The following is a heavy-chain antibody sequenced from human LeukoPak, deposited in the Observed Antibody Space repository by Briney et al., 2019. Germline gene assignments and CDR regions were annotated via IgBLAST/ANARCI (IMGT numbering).Heavy chain of an antibody. V-gene: IGHV3-48*04. CDR1: GFTFSSYG. Sequence: GTLRLSCAASGFTFSSYGMNWVRQAPGKGLEWVSYISSSGSTIYYADSVKGRFTISRDNAKNSLYLQMNSLRAEDTAVYYCAELGITMIGGVWGKGTTVTISS. CDR3: AELGITMIGGV. CDR2: ISSSGSTI. J-gene: IGHJ6*04. D-gene: IGHD3-10*02.